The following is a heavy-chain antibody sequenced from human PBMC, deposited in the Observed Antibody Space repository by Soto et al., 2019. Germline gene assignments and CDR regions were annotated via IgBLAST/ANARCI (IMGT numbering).Heavy chain of an antibody. J-gene: IGHJ4*02. CDR1: GGSISRNIYY. CDR3: ASQHYYDSSGYYVVY. Sequence: PSETLSLTCTVSGGSISRNIYYWGWILQPPGKGLEWIGNIHYSGSTYYDSSLQSRVTISIDTSKNQFSLKLSSVTATDTAVYYCASQHYYDSSGYYVVYWGQGTLVTVSS. CDR2: IHYSGST. D-gene: IGHD3-22*01. V-gene: IGHV4-39*01.